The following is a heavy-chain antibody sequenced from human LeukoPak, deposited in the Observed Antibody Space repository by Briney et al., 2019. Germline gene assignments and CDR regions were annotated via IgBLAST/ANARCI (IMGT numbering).Heavy chain of an antibody. J-gene: IGHJ4*02. CDR2: IRPDGSQK. CDR1: GFSFSTYW. Sequence: GGSLRLSCAASGFSFSTYWMTWVRQAPGKGLEWVANIRPDGSQKYCVDSVKGRFTISRDNAKNSLYLQMNSLRAEDTAVYYCARDSGSFFVDFWGQGTLVTVSS. V-gene: IGHV3-7*01. D-gene: IGHD1-26*01. CDR3: ARDSGSFFVDF.